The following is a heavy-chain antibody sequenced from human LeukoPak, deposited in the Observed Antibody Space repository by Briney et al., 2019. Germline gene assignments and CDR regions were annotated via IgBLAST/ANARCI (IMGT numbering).Heavy chain of an antibody. D-gene: IGHD2-2*01. CDR2: IRSKAYGGTT. V-gene: IGHV3-49*05. J-gene: IGHJ4*02. CDR1: GFTFSSYW. CDR3: TRFGGTSRVNIVVVPAARPFDY. Sequence: NPGGSLRLSCAASGFTFSSYWMSWFRQAPGKGLEWVGFIRSKAYGGTTEYAASVKGRFTISRDDSKSIAYLQMNSLKTEDTAVYYCTRFGGTSRVNIVVVPAARPFDYWGQGTLVTVSS.